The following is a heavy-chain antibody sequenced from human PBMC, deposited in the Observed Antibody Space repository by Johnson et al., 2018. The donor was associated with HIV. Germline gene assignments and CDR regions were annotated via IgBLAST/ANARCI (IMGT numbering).Heavy chain of an antibody. J-gene: IGHJ3*02. Sequence: QVQLVESGGGVVQPGRSLRLSCAASGFAFSSYAMHWVRQAPGKGLEWVAVISYDGSNTYYADSVKGRFTISRDNSKNTLYLQMHSLRTEDTAVYYCARDYDIPRDDGFDIWGQGTMVTVSS. D-gene: IGHD3-9*01. CDR2: ISYDGSNT. CDR1: GFAFSSYA. V-gene: IGHV3-30-3*01. CDR3: ARDYDIPRDDGFDI.